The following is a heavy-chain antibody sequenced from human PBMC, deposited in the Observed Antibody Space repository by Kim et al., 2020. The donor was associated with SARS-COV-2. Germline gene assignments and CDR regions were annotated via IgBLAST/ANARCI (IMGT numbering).Heavy chain of an antibody. Sequence: GGSLRLSCTASGFTFGDYAMSWVRQAPGKGLEWVGFIRSKAYGGTTEYAASVKGRFTISRDDSKSIAYLQMNSLKTEDTAVYYCTITMVRGVPQVYGMDVWGQGTTVTVSS. J-gene: IGHJ6*02. CDR3: TITMVRGVPQVYGMDV. V-gene: IGHV3-49*04. D-gene: IGHD3-10*01. CDR1: GFTFGDYA. CDR2: IRSKAYGGTT.